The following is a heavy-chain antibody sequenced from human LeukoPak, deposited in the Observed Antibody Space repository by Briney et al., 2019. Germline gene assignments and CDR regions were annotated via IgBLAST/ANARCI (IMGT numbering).Heavy chain of an antibody. J-gene: IGHJ3*02. V-gene: IGHV3-30*04. CDR1: GVTFSSYA. CDR2: ISYDGSNK. Sequence: GGSLRLSCAASGVTFSSYAMHWVRQAPGKGLEWVALISYDGSNKYYADSVKGRFTISRDNSKNTLYLQMNSLRAEDTAMYYCAKVSLNMVNDAFDIWGQGTMVSVSS. CDR3: AKVSLNMVNDAFDI. D-gene: IGHD4/OR15-4a*01.